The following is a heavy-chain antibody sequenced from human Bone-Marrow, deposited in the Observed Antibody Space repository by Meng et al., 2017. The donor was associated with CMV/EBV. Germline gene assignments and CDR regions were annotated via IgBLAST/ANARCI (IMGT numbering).Heavy chain of an antibody. CDR3: ARDFWDQEIGATVVTPSVV. CDR2: ISSTSVYI. CDR1: GFTFSTYN. Sequence: GEYLKISCAASGFTFSTYNMNWVRQAPGKGLEWVSFISSTSVYIYYADSVKGRFTISRDNSKNTLYLQMNSLRAEDTAVYYCARDFWDQEIGATVVTPSVVWGQGTLVTVSS. V-gene: IGHV3-21*01. J-gene: IGHJ4*02. D-gene: IGHD4-23*01.